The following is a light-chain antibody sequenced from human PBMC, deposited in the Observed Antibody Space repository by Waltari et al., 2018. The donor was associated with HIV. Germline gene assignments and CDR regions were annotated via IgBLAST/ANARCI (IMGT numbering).Light chain of an antibody. CDR3: AAWDDSLSGSYV. Sequence: QSVLTQPPSASGTPGQRVTISCSGSSFNVGRHFVPWYQQVPGTAPKVLHFRDNQRPSGVPDRFSGSKSGASASLAISGLRSEDEADYYCAAWDDSLSGSYVFGPGTKVTVL. CDR2: RDN. V-gene: IGLV1-47*01. CDR1: SFNVGRHF. J-gene: IGLJ1*01.